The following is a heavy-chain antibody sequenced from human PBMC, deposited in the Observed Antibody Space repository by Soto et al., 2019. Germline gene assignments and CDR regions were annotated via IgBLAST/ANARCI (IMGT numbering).Heavy chain of an antibody. V-gene: IGHV2-5*01. D-gene: IGHD3-22*01. CDR2: IYWNDDK. J-gene: IGHJ4*02. CDR3: AHSPHYYDSSGYYYFDY. Sequence: EWLALIYWNDDKRYSPSLKSRLTITKDTSKNQVVLTMTNMDPVDTATYYCAHSPHYYDSSGYYYFDYWGQGTLVTVSS.